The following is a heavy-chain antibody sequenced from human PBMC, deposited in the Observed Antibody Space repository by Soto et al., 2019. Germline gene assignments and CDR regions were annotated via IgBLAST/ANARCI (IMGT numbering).Heavy chain of an antibody. D-gene: IGHD4-4*01. V-gene: IGHV1-69*02. CDR1: GGTFSSYT. J-gene: IGHJ6*03. Sequence: SVKVSCKASGGTFSSYTISWVRQAPGQGLEWMGRIIPILGIANYAQKFQGRVTITADKSTSTAYMELSSLRSEDTAMYYCARGGDYRVVYYYMDVWGKGTTVTVSS. CDR2: IIPILGIA. CDR3: ARGGDYRVVYYYMDV.